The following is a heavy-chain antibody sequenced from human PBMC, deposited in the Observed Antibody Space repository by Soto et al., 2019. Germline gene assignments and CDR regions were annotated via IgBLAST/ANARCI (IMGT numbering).Heavy chain of an antibody. D-gene: IGHD2-21*02. CDR3: ANGSCGGDCYSPPSWFDP. J-gene: IGHJ5*02. CDR1: GGSISSGGYY. V-gene: IGHV4-31*03. Sequence: QVQLQESGPGLVKPSQTLSLTCTVSGGSISSGGYYWSWIRQHPGKGLEWIGYIYYSGSTYYNPSLKSRVTISVDTSKNQFSLKLSSVTAADTAVYYCANGSCGGDCYSPPSWFDPWGQGTLVTVSS. CDR2: IYYSGST.